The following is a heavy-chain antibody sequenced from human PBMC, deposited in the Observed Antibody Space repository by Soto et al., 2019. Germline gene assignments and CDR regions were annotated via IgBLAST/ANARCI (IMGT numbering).Heavy chain of an antibody. V-gene: IGHV3-33*01. CDR1: GFTFSSYG. Sequence: QVQLVESGGGVVQPGRSLRLSCAASGFTFSSYGMHWVRQAPGEGLEWVAVIWYDASNKYYADSVKGRFTISRDNSKNTLYLKMNSLRAEDTAVYYCARDIDSGSYLDYWGQGTLVTVSS. D-gene: IGHD3-10*01. J-gene: IGHJ4*02. CDR3: ARDIDSGSYLDY. CDR2: IWYDASNK.